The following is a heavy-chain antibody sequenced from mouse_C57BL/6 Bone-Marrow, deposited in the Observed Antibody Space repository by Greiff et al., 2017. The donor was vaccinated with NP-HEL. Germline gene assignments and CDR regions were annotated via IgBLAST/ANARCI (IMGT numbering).Heavy chain of an antibody. CDR1: GFTFSSYA. J-gene: IGHJ3*01. V-gene: IGHV5-9-1*02. Sequence: DVMLVESGEGLVKPGGSLKLSCAASGFTFSSYAMSWVRQTPEKRLEWVAYISSGGDYIYYADTVKGRFTISRDNARNTLYLQMSSLKSEDTAMYYCTRDGYDVGFAYWGQGTLVTVSA. CDR3: TRDGYDVGFAY. D-gene: IGHD2-2*01. CDR2: ISSGGDYI.